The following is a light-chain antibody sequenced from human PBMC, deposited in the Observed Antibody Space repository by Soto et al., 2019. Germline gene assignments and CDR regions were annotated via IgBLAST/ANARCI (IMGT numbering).Light chain of an antibody. CDR2: AAS. J-gene: IGKJ1*01. CDR3: KQGYRPPRT. Sequence: DIQMTQSPSFLSASVGYRVSVSSPANQSISTYLNWYQHKPGKAPKFLIHAASSLQSRVPSRFSGSGSGTEFTLTISSLQTEDFATYYCKQGYRPPRTFGQGTKVDIK. CDR1: QSISTY. V-gene: IGKV1-39*01.